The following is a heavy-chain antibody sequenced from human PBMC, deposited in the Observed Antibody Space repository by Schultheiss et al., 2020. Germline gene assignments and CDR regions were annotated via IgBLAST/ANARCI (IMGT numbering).Heavy chain of an antibody. CDR3: ARGSSGSYFDY. J-gene: IGHJ4*02. Sequence: GGSLRLSCAASGFTFTNYGMHWVRQAPGKGLEWVAVISYDGSNKYYADSVKGRFTISRDNSKNSLYLQMNSLKTEDTAVYYCARGSSGSYFDYWGQGTLVTVSS. CDR2: ISYDGSNK. D-gene: IGHD1-26*01. CDR1: GFTFTNYG. V-gene: IGHV3-30*03.